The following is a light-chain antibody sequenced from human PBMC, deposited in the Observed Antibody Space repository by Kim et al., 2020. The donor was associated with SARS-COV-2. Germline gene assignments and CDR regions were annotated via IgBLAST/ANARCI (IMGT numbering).Light chain of an antibody. Sequence: EIVLTKSTGTLSLSPGERATLSCRASQSVSSSYLAWYQQKPGQAPRLLIYGASSRATGIPDRFSGSGSGTDFTLTISRLEPEDFAVYYCQQYRTFGPGTKVDIK. CDR1: QSVSSSY. J-gene: IGKJ3*01. CDR2: GAS. CDR3: QQYRT. V-gene: IGKV3-20*01.